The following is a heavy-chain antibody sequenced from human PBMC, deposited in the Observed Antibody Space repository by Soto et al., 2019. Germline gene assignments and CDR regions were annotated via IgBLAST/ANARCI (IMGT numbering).Heavy chain of an antibody. D-gene: IGHD6-25*01. CDR1: GFTFDDYA. J-gene: IGHJ4*02. CDR3: ARGGAAFDF. CDR2: VNWNGDDA. V-gene: IGHV3-20*04. Sequence: EVQLVESGGGAVRPGGSLRLICAASGFTFDDYAMTWVRQAPGKGLEWASGVNWNGDDAGSAASVKGRFTISRDNAKNSLYLQMTSLRAEDTALYFCARGGAAFDFWGQGVMVTVAS.